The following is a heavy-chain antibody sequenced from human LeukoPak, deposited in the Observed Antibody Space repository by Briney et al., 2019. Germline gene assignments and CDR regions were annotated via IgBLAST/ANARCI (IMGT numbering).Heavy chain of an antibody. V-gene: IGHV4-4*07. D-gene: IGHD5-24*01. CDR3: AREEMATMAH. CDR1: GGSISSYY. CDR2: IYTSGST. Sequence: ASETLSLTCSVSGGSISSYYWSWIRQPAGKGLEWIGRIYTSGSTNYNPSLKSRVTISVDTSKNQFSLKLSSVTAADTAVYYCAREEMATMAHWGQGTLVTVSS. J-gene: IGHJ4*02.